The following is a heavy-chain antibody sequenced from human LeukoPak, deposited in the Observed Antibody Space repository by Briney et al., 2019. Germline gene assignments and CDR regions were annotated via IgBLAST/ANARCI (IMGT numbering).Heavy chain of an antibody. V-gene: IGHV3-66*01. D-gene: IGHD6-19*01. CDR2: IYNGGTT. CDR1: GFTVSSNY. CDR3: ARGPYSSGWYGFDL. Sequence: GESLRLSCAASGFTVSSNYMSWVRQAPGKGLEWVSVIYNGGTTYYADSVKDRFTMSRDNSKNTLSLRMNSLRAEDTAVYYCARGPYSSGWYGFDLWGQGTLVTVSS. J-gene: IGHJ5*02.